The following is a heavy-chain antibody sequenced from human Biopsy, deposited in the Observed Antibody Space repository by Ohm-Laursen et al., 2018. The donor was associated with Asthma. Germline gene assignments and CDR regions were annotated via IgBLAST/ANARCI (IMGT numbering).Heavy chain of an antibody. Sequence: ASVKVSCKLSGYSLTDLSMHWVRQAPGQGLEWMGGHDHEEGGTVNARRFQGRVTMTEDTSTGTAYMELSSLSSDDTAVYYCASDFPKDYVRYNFQFWGQGTLVTVSS. V-gene: IGHV1-24*01. CDR3: ASDFPKDYVRYNFQF. D-gene: IGHD4-17*01. J-gene: IGHJ4*02. CDR1: GYSLTDLS. CDR2: HDHEEGGT.